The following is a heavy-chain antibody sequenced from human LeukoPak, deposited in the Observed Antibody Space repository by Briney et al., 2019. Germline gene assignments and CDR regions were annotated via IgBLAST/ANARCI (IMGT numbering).Heavy chain of an antibody. J-gene: IGHJ4*02. CDR3: ARGYYDSSGYYYFDY. CDR1: GGSISSDH. V-gene: IGHV4-59*01. D-gene: IGHD3-22*01. Sequence: SETLSLTCTVSGGSISSDHWNWIRQPPGKGLEWIGCIFYSGRTYYNPSLKSRVTISVDMSKSQFSLRLTSVTAADTAVYYCARGYYDSSGYYYFDYWGQGTLVTVSS. CDR2: IFYSGRT.